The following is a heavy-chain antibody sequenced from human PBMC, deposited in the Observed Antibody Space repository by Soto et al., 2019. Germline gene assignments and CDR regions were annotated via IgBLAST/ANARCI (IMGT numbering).Heavy chain of an antibody. J-gene: IGHJ3*02. D-gene: IGHD4-17*01. CDR3: ARVNRLRGFDI. CDR2: INHSGST. CDR1: GGSFSGYY. V-gene: IGHV4-34*01. Sequence: PSETLSLTCAVYGGSFSGYYWSWIRQPPGKGLEWIGEINHSGSTNYNPSLKSRVTISVDTSKNQFSLKLSSVTAADTAVYYCARVNRLRGFDIWGQGTMVTVSS.